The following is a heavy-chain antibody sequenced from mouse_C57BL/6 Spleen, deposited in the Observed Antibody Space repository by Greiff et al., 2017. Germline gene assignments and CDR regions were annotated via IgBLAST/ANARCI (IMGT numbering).Heavy chain of an antibody. CDR3: ASYDYDLSMDY. CDR2: IHPNSGST. CDR1: GYTFTSYW. Sequence: QVQLKQPGAELVKPGASVKLSCKASGYTFTSYWMHWVKQRPGQGLEWIGMIHPNSGSTNYNEKFKSKATLTVDKSSSTAYMQLSSLTSEDSAVYYCASYDYDLSMDYWGQGTSVTVSA. V-gene: IGHV1-64*01. J-gene: IGHJ4*01. D-gene: IGHD2-4*01.